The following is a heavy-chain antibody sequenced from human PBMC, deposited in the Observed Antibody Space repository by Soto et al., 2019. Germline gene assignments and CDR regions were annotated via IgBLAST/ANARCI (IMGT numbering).Heavy chain of an antibody. CDR3: AMAQITAQYYFDY. D-gene: IGHD6-6*01. V-gene: IGHV3-11*06. CDR1: GFIFSDYY. CDR2: ISGSGSST. J-gene: IGHJ4*02. Sequence: PGGSLRLSCAASGFIFSDYYMSGIRQPPGKGLEGVSYISGSGSSTNYADSVKGRFTISRDNAKNSLYLQIYSLRAEDTAVYYCAMAQITAQYYFDYWGQGALVTVSS.